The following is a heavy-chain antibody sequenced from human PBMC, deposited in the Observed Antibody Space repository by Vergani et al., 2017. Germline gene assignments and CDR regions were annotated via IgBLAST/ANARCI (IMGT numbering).Heavy chain of an antibody. D-gene: IGHD6-6*01. CDR2: ISWNSNSI. CDR3: AKDSGTSSGGGWFDP. Sequence: EVQLEESGGGLVLPGRSLRLSCVASGFTSAGYAMHWVRQAPGKGLEWVSGISWNSNSIGYADSVKGRFTISRDNAKNSLYLQMNSLRAEDTALYYCAKDSGTSSGGGWFDPWGQGTLVTVSS. V-gene: IGHV3-9*02. CDR1: GFTSAGYA. J-gene: IGHJ5*02.